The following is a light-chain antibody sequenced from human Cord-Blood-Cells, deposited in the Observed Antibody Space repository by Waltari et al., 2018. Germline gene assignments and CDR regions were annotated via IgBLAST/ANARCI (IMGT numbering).Light chain of an antibody. V-gene: IGLV2-23*03. CDR2: EGS. Sequence: QSALTQPASVSGSPGQSLTISCTGTSSDVGSYNLVSRYQQHPGKAPKLMTYEGSKRPSGVSNRFSGSKSGNTASLTISGLQAEDEADYYCCSYAGSSTFVVFGGGTKLTVL. CDR1: SSDVGSYNL. J-gene: IGLJ2*01. CDR3: CSYAGSSTFVV.